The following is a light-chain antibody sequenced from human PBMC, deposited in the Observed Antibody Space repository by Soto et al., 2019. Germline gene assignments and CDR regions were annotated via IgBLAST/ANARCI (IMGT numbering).Light chain of an antibody. J-gene: IGKJ2*01. V-gene: IGKV1-39*01. CDR1: QTISTY. Sequence: DIQMTQSPSSLSASVGDRVTITCRASQTISTYLNWYQQKPGKAPKLLIYAASTLQSVVPSRFSGSGSGTDFTLTINSLQHEDFATYYCQQSHGIPYTFGQGTKLEIK. CDR2: AAS. CDR3: QQSHGIPYT.